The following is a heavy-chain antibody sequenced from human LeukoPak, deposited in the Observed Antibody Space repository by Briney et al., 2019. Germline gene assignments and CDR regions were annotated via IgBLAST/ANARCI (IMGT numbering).Heavy chain of an antibody. V-gene: IGHV5-51*01. J-gene: IGHJ3*02. CDR2: IYPGDSDT. CDR1: GYSFTSYW. CDR3: ARYYCSSTSCYAFDI. Sequence: GESLKISCKGSGYSFTSYWIGWVRQMPGKGLEWMGIIYPGDSDTRYSPSFQGQVPISADTSISTAYLQWSSLKASDTAMYYCARYYCSSTSCYAFDIWGQGTMVTVSS. D-gene: IGHD2-2*01.